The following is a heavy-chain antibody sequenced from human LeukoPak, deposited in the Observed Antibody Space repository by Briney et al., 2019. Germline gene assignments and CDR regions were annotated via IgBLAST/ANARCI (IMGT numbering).Heavy chain of an antibody. CDR2: IYYRGNT. CDR1: GGSISSDY. V-gene: IGHV4-59*12. J-gene: IGHJ6*02. CDR3: ARELGSGWPPTYYNDIDV. D-gene: IGHD6-19*01. Sequence: SETLSLTCSVSGGSISSDYWSWIRQTPGKGLEWIGYIYYRGNTYYNPSLKSRVTISLDTPKNRFSLNLHSVTAADTALYFCARELGSGWPPTYYNDIDVWGQGTTVTVSS.